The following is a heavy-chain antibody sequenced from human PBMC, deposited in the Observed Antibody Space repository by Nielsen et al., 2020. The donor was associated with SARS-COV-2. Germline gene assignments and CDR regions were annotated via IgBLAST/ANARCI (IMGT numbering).Heavy chain of an antibody. Sequence: GESLKISCAASGFTFSDFAFHWVRQAPGKGLEWVAGISFDGSNTYYADSVKGRLTISRDNSKDTLYLQMSSLRADDTAVYYCARGGETLGMAAASHLADSWGQGTLVTVSS. J-gene: IGHJ4*02. V-gene: IGHV3-30-3*01. CDR1: GFTFSDFA. D-gene: IGHD2-15*01. CDR3: ARGGETLGMAAASHLADS. CDR2: ISFDGSNT.